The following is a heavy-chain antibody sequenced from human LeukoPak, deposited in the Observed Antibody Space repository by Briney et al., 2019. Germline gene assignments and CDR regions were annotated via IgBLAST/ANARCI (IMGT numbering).Heavy chain of an antibody. CDR1: GFTFSNYA. Sequence: PGGSLRLSCAASGFTFSNYAMSWVRQAPGKWLEWVSTISGSGGSAYYADSVKGRFTISRDNSKNTLYLQMNSLRAEDTAIYYCSKDLRVYSSSPRNAFDIWGQGTMVTVSS. CDR2: ISGSGGSA. D-gene: IGHD6-6*01. V-gene: IGHV3-23*01. J-gene: IGHJ3*02. CDR3: SKDLRVYSSSPRNAFDI.